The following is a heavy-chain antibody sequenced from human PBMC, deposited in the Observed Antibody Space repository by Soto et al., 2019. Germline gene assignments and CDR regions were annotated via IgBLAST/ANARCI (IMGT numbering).Heavy chain of an antibody. J-gene: IGHJ3*01. CDR1: ESTFSSFA. V-gene: IGHV3-23*01. CDR3: AKERYCSAISCYGGFEV. Sequence: HPGGSLRLSCADSESTFSSFAMSWVRQAPGRGLEWVSSISAGGANTNYVDSVRGRFIISRDNSKNTLYLQMSSLRAEDTALYYCAKERYCSAISCYGGFEVWGQGTVVTVSS. CDR2: ISAGGANT. D-gene: IGHD2-2*01.